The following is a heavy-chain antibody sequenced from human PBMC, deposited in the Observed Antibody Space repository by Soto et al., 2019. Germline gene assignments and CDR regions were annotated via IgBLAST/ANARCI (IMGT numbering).Heavy chain of an antibody. CDR1: CGYIRGYY. J-gene: IGHJ4*02. V-gene: IGHV4-34*01. CDR2: INHSGST. D-gene: IGHD5-12*01. Sequence: SHTNTVDCGYIRGYYWSLIIKKKGKGLEWIGEINHSGSTNYNPSLKSRVTISVDTSKNQFSLKLSSVTAADTAVYYCARARGGWIRLGPVDYWGQGTLVSVSS. CDR3: ARARGGWIRLGPVDY.